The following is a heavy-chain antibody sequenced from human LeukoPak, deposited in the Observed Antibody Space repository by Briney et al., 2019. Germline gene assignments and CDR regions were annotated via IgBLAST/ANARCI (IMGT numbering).Heavy chain of an antibody. V-gene: IGHV4-4*07. Sequence: SETLSLTCTVSGGSISNNYWTWIRPPAGKGLEWIGRIYASGSTDYNPSLKSRVTMSVDTSKNQFSLNLGSLTAADTAVYYCARFDGDYTDYWGQGTLVTVSS. CDR2: IYASGST. D-gene: IGHD4-17*01. CDR3: ARFDGDYTDY. CDR1: GGSISNNY. J-gene: IGHJ4*02.